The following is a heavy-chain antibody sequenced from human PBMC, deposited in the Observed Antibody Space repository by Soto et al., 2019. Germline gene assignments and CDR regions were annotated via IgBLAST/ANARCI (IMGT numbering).Heavy chain of an antibody. CDR2: ISYDGSDK. V-gene: IGHV3-30-3*01. CDR3: SPTPSGYDLDY. Sequence: SLRLSCAASGFTFSSYAMHWVRQAPGKGLEWVALISYDGSDKDYADSVKGRFTISRDNSRNMLYLQMNSVKTEDTAVYYCSPTPSGYDLDYWGQGTLVTVSS. D-gene: IGHD5-12*01. CDR1: GFTFSSYA. J-gene: IGHJ4*02.